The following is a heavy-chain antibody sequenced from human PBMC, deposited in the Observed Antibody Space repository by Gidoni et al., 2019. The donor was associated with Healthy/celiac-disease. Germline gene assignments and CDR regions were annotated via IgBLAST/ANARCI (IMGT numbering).Heavy chain of an antibody. Sequence: QVQLVQSGAEVKKPRSSVKVSCKASGGTFSSYAISWVRQAPGQGREWMGGIIPIFGTANYAQKFQGRVTITADESTSTAYMELSSLRSEDTAVYYCARGDCSGGSCPTDYWGQGTLVTVSS. D-gene: IGHD2-15*01. V-gene: IGHV1-69*01. J-gene: IGHJ4*02. CDR2: IIPIFGTA. CDR3: ARGDCSGGSCPTDY. CDR1: GGTFSSYA.